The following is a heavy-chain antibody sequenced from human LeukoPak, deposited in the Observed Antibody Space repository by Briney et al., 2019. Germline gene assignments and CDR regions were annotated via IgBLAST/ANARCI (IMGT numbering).Heavy chain of an antibody. V-gene: IGHV1-2*02. Sequence: RASVKVSCKASGYTFTGYYMHWVRQAPGQGLEWMGWINPNSGGTNYAQKFQGRVTMTRDTSISTAYMELSRLRSDDTAVYYCARISRVGATGHYYYYHYMDVWGKGTTVTVSS. D-gene: IGHD1-26*01. CDR2: INPNSGGT. CDR3: ARISRVGATGHYYYYHYMDV. J-gene: IGHJ6*03. CDR1: GYTFTGYY.